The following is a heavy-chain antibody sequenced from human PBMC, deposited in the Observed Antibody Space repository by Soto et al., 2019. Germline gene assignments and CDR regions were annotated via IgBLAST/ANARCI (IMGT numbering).Heavy chain of an antibody. J-gene: IGHJ2*01. CDR2: IYYSGST. CDR1: GGSISSGGYY. V-gene: IGHV4-31*03. Sequence: QVQLQESGPGLVKPSQTLSLTCTVSGGSISSGGYYWSWIRQHPGKGLEWIGYIYYSGSTYYNPSLKSRVTISVDTSKNPFSLKLSSVTAADTAVYYCARVIWFGEFNWYFDLWCRGTLVTVSS. CDR3: ARVIWFGEFNWYFDL. D-gene: IGHD3-10*01.